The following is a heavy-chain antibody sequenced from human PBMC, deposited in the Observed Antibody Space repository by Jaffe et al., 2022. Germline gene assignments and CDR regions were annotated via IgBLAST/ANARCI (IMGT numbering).Heavy chain of an antibody. CDR3: TRVPMVVVPTHKTVGYYYYYYMDV. Sequence: EVQLVESGGGLVQPGRSLRLSCTASGFTFGDYAMSWVRQAPGKGLEWVGFIRSKAYGGTTEYAASVKGRFTISRDDSKSIAYLQMNSLKTEDTAVYYCTRVPMVVVPTHKTVGYYYYYYMDVWGKGTTVTVSS. V-gene: IGHV3-49*04. D-gene: IGHD2-2*01. CDR2: IRSKAYGGTT. CDR1: GFTFGDYA. J-gene: IGHJ6*03.